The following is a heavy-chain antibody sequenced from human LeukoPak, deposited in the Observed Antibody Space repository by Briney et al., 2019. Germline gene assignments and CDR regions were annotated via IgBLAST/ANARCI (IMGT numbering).Heavy chain of an antibody. V-gene: IGHV3-74*01. CDR2: INCDGSST. CDR3: ARPYGSGSSYYFDY. J-gene: IGHJ4*02. D-gene: IGHD3-10*01. Sequence: GGSLRLSCAASGFTFSSYWMHWVRQAPGKGLVWVSRINCDGSSTSYADSVKGRFTISRDNAKNTLYLQMNSLRAEDTAVYYCARPYGSGSSYYFDYWGQGTLVTVSS. CDR1: GFTFSSYW.